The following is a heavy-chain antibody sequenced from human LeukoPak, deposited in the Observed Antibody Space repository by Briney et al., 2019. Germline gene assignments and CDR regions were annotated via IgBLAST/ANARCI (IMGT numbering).Heavy chain of an antibody. J-gene: IGHJ4*02. CDR1: GMIFSCCW. D-gene: IGHD1-14*01. V-gene: IGHV3-7*01. CDR2: INQDGSDK. Sequence: GGSLRLSCAGSGMIFSCCWMSWVRQAPGKGLEWVASINQDGSDKRHADSVKGRFTISRDNANNLLYLQMNSLRGEDTAVYYCTRDRSRAEDDWGQGTLVTVSS. CDR3: TRDRSRAEDD.